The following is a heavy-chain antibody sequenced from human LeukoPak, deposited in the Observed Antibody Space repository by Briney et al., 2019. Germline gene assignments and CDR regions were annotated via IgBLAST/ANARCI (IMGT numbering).Heavy chain of an antibody. Sequence: SETLFLTCTVSGGSISSYYWSWIRQPPGKGLEWIGYIYYSGSTNYNPSLKSRVTISVDTSKNQFSLKLSSVTAADTAVYYCARVDCGGDCYIPYFDYWGQGTLVTVSS. J-gene: IGHJ4*02. D-gene: IGHD2-21*02. V-gene: IGHV4-59*01. CDR3: ARVDCGGDCYIPYFDY. CDR2: IYYSGST. CDR1: GGSISSYY.